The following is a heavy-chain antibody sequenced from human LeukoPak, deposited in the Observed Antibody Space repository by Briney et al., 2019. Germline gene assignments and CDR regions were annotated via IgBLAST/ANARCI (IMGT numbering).Heavy chain of an antibody. CDR1: GYTFTSCG. V-gene: IGHV1-18*01. CDR3: ARDSTPYSSSWYNWFDP. CDR2: ISAYNGNT. J-gene: IGHJ5*02. D-gene: IGHD6-13*01. Sequence: GASVKVSCKASGYTFTSCGISWVRQAPGQGLEWMGWISAYNGNTNYAQKLQGRVTMTTDTSTSTAYMELRSLRSDDTAVYYCARDSTPYSSSWYNWFDPWGQGTLVTVSS.